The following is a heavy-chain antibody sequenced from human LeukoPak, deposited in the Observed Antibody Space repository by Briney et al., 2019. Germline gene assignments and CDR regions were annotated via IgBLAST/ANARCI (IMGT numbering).Heavy chain of an antibody. CDR3: AKDIRPGIAAAGTSEGFDY. J-gene: IGHJ4*02. D-gene: IGHD6-13*01. CDR2: ISGSGGST. V-gene: IGHV3-23*01. CDR1: GFTFSSYA. Sequence: GGSLRLSSAASGFTFSSYAMSWVRQAPGKGLEWVSAISGSGGSTYYADSVKGRFTISRDNSKNTLYLQMNSLRAEDTAVYYCAKDIRPGIAAAGTSEGFDYWGQGTLVTVSS.